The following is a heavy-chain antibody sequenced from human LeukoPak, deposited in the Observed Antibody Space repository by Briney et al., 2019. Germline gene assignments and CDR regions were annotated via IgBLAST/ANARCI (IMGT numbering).Heavy chain of an antibody. CDR2: IIPIFGTA. Sequence: GASVKVSCKASGGTFSSYAISWVRQAPGQGLEWMGGIIPIFGTANYAQKFQGRVTITTDESTSTAYMELSSLRSEDTAVYYCATRYCSSTSCPPSSYYYYYYYMDVWGKGTTVTVSS. V-gene: IGHV1-69*05. D-gene: IGHD2-2*01. CDR1: GGTFSSYA. J-gene: IGHJ6*03. CDR3: ATRYCSSTSCPPSSYYYYYYYMDV.